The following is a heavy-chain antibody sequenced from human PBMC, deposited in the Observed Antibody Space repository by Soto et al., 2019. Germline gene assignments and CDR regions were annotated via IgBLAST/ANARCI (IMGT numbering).Heavy chain of an antibody. D-gene: IGHD3-10*01. CDR1: GGSFSGYY. CDR2: INHSGST. Sequence: SETLSLTCAVYGGSFSGYYWSWIRQPPGKGLEWIGEINHSGSTNYNPSLKSRVTISVDTSKNQFSLKLSSVTAADTAVYYCARKHGSGSSESNWFDPWGQGTLVTVS. CDR3: ARKHGSGSSESNWFDP. J-gene: IGHJ5*02. V-gene: IGHV4-34*01.